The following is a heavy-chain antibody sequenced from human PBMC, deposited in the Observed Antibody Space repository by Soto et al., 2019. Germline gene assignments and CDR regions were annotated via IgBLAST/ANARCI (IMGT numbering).Heavy chain of an antibody. CDR3: ARFRDQTGAFDY. Sequence: PSETLSLTCTVSGGSISSYYWSWIRQPPGKGLEWIGYIYYSGSTNYNPSLKSRVTISVDTSKNQFSLKLSSVTAADTAVYYCARFRDQTGAFDYWGQGTLVTVSS. CDR1: GGSISSYY. CDR2: IYYSGST. V-gene: IGHV4-59*01. J-gene: IGHJ4*02. D-gene: IGHD7-27*01.